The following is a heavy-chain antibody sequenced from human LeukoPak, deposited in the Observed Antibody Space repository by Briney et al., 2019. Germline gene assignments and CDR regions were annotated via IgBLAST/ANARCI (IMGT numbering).Heavy chain of an antibody. CDR2: IKQDGSEK. Sequence: GWSLRLSCAASGFTFSSYWMSWVRQAPGKGLEWVANIKQDGSEKYYVDSVKGRFTISRDNAKNSLYLQMNSLRAEDTAVYYCARVGATARVVPAAMVWFDPWGQGTLVTVSS. V-gene: IGHV3-7*01. CDR1: GFTFSSYW. CDR3: ARVGATARVVPAAMVWFDP. J-gene: IGHJ5*02. D-gene: IGHD2-2*01.